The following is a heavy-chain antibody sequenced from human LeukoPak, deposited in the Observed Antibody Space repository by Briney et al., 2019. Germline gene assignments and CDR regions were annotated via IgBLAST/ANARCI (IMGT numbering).Heavy chain of an antibody. CDR1: GFTVSSNS. D-gene: IGHD3-10*01. CDR2: ISSSGSTI. V-gene: IGHV3-48*01. J-gene: IGHJ6*03. CDR3: AKVMVRGVIITGDYYYYMDV. Sequence: GGSLRLSCTVSGFTVSSNSMSWVRQAPGKGLEWVSYISSSGSTIYYADSVKGRFTISRDNSKNTLYLQMNSLRAEDTAVYYCAKVMVRGVIITGDYYYYMDVWGKGTTVTISS.